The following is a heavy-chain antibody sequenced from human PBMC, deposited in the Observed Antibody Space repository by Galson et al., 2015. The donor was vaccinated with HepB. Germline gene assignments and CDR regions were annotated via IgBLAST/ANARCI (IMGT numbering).Heavy chain of an antibody. Sequence: SLRLSCAASGFTFSNSWMHWVRQAPGKGLVWVSRLSSDGSSTSYADSVKGRFTISRDNAKNTLYLQMNSLRAEDTAVYYCARGSPATTVVRAVDSGDFDYWGQGTLVTVSS. V-gene: IGHV3-74*01. CDR2: LSSDGSST. CDR3: ARGSPATTVVRAVDSGDFDY. D-gene: IGHD4-23*01. CDR1: GFTFSNSW. J-gene: IGHJ4*02.